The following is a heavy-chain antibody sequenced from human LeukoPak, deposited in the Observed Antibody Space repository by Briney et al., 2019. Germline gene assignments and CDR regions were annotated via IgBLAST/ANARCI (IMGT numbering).Heavy chain of an antibody. V-gene: IGHV1-18*01. CDR2: ISAYNGNT. J-gene: IGHJ4*02. CDR1: GYTFTSYG. Sequence: ASVKVSCKASGYTFTSYGISWVRQAPGQGLEWMGWISAYNGNTNYAQKLQGRVTMTTDTSTSTAYMELRSLRSDDTAVYYCARTGGYYYDSSGYKTYYFDYWGQGTLVTVSS. D-gene: IGHD3-22*01. CDR3: ARTGGYYYDSSGYKTYYFDY.